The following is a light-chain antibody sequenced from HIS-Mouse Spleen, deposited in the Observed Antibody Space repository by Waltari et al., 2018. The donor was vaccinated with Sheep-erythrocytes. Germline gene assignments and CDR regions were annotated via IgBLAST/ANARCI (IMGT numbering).Light chain of an antibody. CDR1: KLGDKY. CDR2: PDR. CDR3: HASDTSTSV. V-gene: IGLV3-1*01. Sequence: SYELTQPPSVSVSPGQTASITCSGDKLGDKYACWYQQKPRPSPVLVIYPDRKRPSGLPDRFSASNSWNTATLTISGTQAMDEADYYCHASDTSTSVFRVTTNLTVL. J-gene: IGLJ2*01.